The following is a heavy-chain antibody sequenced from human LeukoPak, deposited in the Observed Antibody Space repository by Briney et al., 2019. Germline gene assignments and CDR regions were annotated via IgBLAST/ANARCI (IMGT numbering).Heavy chain of an antibody. CDR3: ARGRLYDSSGYYYEAPYFDY. V-gene: IGHV1-69*06. CDR1: GGTFSSYA. CDR2: IIPIFGTA. J-gene: IGHJ4*02. Sequence: SVKVSCKASGGTFSSYAISWVRQAPGQGLEWMGGIIPIFGTANYAQKFQGRVTITADKSTSTAYMELRSLRSDDTAVYYCARGRLYDSSGYYYEAPYFDYWGQGTLVTVSS. D-gene: IGHD3-22*01.